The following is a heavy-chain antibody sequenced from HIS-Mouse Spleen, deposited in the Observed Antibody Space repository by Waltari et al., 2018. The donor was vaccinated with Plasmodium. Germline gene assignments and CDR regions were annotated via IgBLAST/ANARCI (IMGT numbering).Heavy chain of an antibody. Sequence: EVQLVESGGGLVQPGGSVRLSGAASGFTFSSSWLRWVRQAPGKGLEWVANIKQDGSEKYYVDSVKGRFTISRDNAKNSLYLQMNSLRAEDTAVYYCARGSGSYSLWGQGTLVTVSS. CDR1: GFTFSSSW. D-gene: IGHD1-26*01. J-gene: IGHJ4*02. CDR2: IKQDGSEK. CDR3: ARGSGSYSL. V-gene: IGHV3-7*04.